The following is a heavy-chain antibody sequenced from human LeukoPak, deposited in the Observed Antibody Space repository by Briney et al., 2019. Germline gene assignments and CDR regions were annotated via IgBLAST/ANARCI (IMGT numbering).Heavy chain of an antibody. Sequence: TLSLTCTVSGCSISSGNYYWTWIRQHPGKGLEWIGYIPYSGSTYYNPSLKSRVTLSVDTSENQFSLKLSSVTAADTAVYYCARDRYDSYPMDVWGQGTTVTVSS. CDR1: GCSISSGNYY. V-gene: IGHV4-31*03. CDR2: IPYSGST. J-gene: IGHJ6*02. D-gene: IGHD3-3*01. CDR3: ARDRYDSYPMDV.